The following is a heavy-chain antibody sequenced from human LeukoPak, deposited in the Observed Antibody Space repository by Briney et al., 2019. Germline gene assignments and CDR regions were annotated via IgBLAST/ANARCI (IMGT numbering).Heavy chain of an antibody. CDR2: ISAYNGNT. Sequence: GASVTVSCKASGYTLPSYGIRWERQAPGQGLEWMGWISAYNGNTNYAQKLQGRVTMTTDTSTSTAYMELRSLRSDDTAVIYCARTYLRGYGMDVWGQGTTVTVSS. V-gene: IGHV1-18*04. J-gene: IGHJ6*02. CDR3: ARTYLRGYGMDV. CDR1: GYTLPSYG.